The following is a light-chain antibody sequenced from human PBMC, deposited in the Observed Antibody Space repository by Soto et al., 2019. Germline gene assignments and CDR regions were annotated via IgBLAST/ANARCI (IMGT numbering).Light chain of an antibody. V-gene: IGKV3-15*01. CDR2: GAS. Sequence: TQPPATVSVSAGEGATLSCRASQNVGSNLAWYQQRSGQAPRLLIYGASKRATGVPAKFSGSGSGTEFTLTISSLQSEDFVVYYCLQYDKWPPRLTFGGGTKVEIK. CDR3: LQYDKWPPRLT. J-gene: IGKJ4*01. CDR1: QNVGSN.